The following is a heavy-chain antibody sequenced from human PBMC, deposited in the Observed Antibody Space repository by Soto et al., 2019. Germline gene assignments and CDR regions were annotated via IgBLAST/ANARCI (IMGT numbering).Heavy chain of an antibody. CDR1: GFTFSSYG. J-gene: IGHJ6*02. Sequence: GGSLRLSCAASGFTFSSYGMHWVRQAPGKGLEWVAVIWYDGSNKYYADSVRGRFTISRDNSKNTLYLQMNSLRAEDTAVYYCARDRVGYCSGGSCGGYYYYGMDVWGQGTTVTVSS. V-gene: IGHV3-33*01. CDR3: ARDRVGYCSGGSCGGYYYYGMDV. D-gene: IGHD2-15*01. CDR2: IWYDGSNK.